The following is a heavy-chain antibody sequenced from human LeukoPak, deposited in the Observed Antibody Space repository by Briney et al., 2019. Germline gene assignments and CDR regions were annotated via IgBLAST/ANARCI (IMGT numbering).Heavy chain of an antibody. CDR1: GFTFSDYY. CDR2: IKQDGSDK. CDR3: LTSTRSHRFDY. J-gene: IGHJ4*02. V-gene: IGHV3-7*01. D-gene: IGHD2-15*01. Sequence: GGSLRLSCAASGFTFSDYYMCWVRQAPGKGLEWVAIIKQDGSDKYYVDSVEGRFIISRDNAKNSLYLQMNSLRAEDTAVYYCLTSTRSHRFDYWGQGTLVTVSS.